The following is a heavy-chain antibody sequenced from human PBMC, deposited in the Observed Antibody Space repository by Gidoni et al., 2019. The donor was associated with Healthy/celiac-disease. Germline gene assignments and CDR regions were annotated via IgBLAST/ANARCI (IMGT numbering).Heavy chain of an antibody. J-gene: IGHJ4*02. CDR2: IWYDGSNK. CDR3: ARIPGGDYDFWSGYADY. V-gene: IGHV3-33*01. CDR1: GFPFSSYG. D-gene: IGHD3-3*01. Sequence: QVQLVESGGGVVQPGRSLRLSCAASGFPFSSYGMHWVRQAPGKGLEWVAVIWYDGSNKYYADSVKGRFTISIDNSKNTLYLQMNSLRAEDTAVYYCARIPGGDYDFWSGYADYWGQGTLVTVSS.